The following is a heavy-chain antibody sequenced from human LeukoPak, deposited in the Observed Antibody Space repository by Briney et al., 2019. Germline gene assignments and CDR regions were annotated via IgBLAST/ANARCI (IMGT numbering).Heavy chain of an antibody. D-gene: IGHD4-11*01. CDR2: ISAYNGNT. CDR1: GYTFTSYG. Sequence: ASVKVSCKASGYTFTSYGISWVRQAPGQGLEWMGWISAYNGNTNYAQKLQGRVTMTTDTSTSTAYMELRSLRSDDTAVYYCARDPRYNPLTSLQKTTPGHWFDPWGQGTLVTVSS. J-gene: IGHJ5*02. V-gene: IGHV1-18*01. CDR3: ARDPRYNPLTSLQKTTPGHWFDP.